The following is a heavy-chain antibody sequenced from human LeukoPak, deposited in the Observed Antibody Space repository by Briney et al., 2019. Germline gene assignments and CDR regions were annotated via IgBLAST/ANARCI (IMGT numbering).Heavy chain of an antibody. CDR2: IYYSWST. Sequence: SETLSLTCTVSGGSITTGDYYWGWIRQPPGKGLEWIGSIYYSWSTYYNPSLKSRVTISVDTSKNQFSLNLSSVTAADTAVYYCAKHQCSSTRCYSFCYYGMDVWGQGTTVTVSS. J-gene: IGHJ6*02. V-gene: IGHV4-39*01. CDR3: AKHQCSSTRCYSFCYYGMDV. CDR1: GGSITTGDYY. D-gene: IGHD2-2*02.